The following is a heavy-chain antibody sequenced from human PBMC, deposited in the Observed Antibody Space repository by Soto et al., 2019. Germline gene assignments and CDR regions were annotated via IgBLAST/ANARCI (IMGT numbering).Heavy chain of an antibody. Sequence: ASLKVSCKASGYTFTSYVISWVRQAPGQGLEWMGWISAYNGNTNYAQKLQGRVTMTTDTSTSTAYMELRSLRSDDTAVYYCARDGDFQEWEPTGGYFDSWGEGTLVTVYS. CDR2: ISAYNGNT. CDR3: ARDGDFQEWEPTGGYFDS. V-gene: IGHV1-18*01. J-gene: IGHJ4*02. CDR1: GYTFTSYV. D-gene: IGHD1-26*01.